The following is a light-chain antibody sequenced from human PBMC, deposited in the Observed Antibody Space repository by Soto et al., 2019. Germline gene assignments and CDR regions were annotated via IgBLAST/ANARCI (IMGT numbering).Light chain of an antibody. CDR1: SSDVGYYNY. Sequence: QAVLTQPASVSGSPGQSITISCTGTSSDVGYYNYVSWYQQHPGKAPKLLIYDVSHRPSGVSNRFSGSKSGNTASLTISGLQAEDEADYYCSSYTSSSLRYVFGTGTNVTVL. V-gene: IGLV2-14*03. CDR3: SSYTSSSLRYV. J-gene: IGLJ1*01. CDR2: DVS.